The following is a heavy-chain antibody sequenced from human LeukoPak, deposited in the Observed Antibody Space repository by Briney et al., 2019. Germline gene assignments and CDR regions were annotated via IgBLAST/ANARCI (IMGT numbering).Heavy chain of an antibody. CDR2: ISYDGSNK. J-gene: IGHJ4*02. CDR1: GFTFSSYA. D-gene: IGHD4-17*01. CDR3: ASPLTDYGDPLVN. Sequence: GGSLRLSCAASGFTFSSYAMHWVRQAPGKGLEWVAVISYDGSNKYYADSVKGRFTISRDNSKNTLYLQMNSLRAEDTAVYYCASPLTDYGDPLVNWGRGTLVTVSS. V-gene: IGHV3-30*04.